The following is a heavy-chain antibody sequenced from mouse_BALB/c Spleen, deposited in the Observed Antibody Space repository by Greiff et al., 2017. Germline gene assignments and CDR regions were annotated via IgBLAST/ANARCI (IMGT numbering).Heavy chain of an antibody. CDR1: GYSITSGYY. Sequence: EVQLVESGPGLVKPSQSLSLTCSVTGYSITSGYYWNWIRQFPGNKLEWMGYISYDGSNNYNPSLKNRISITRDTSKNQFFLKLNSVTTEDTATYYCASLWLRRWFAYWGQGTLVTVSA. CDR3: ASLWLRRWFAY. CDR2: ISYDGSN. J-gene: IGHJ3*01. V-gene: IGHV3-6*02. D-gene: IGHD2-2*01.